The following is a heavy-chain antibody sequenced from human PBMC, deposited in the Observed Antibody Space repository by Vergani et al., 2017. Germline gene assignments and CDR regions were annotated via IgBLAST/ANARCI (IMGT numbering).Heavy chain of an antibody. Sequence: QLQLQESGPGLVKPSETLSLTCTVSGGSISSSSYYWGWIRQPPGKGLEWIGSIYYSGSTYYNPSLKSRVTISVDTSKNQFSLKLSSVTAADTAVFYCARPRCSGSYNGGFDYWGQGTLVTVSS. V-gene: IGHV4-39*01. CDR3: ARPRCSGSYNGGFDY. CDR2: IYYSGST. CDR1: GGSISSSSYY. J-gene: IGHJ4*02. D-gene: IGHD1-26*01.